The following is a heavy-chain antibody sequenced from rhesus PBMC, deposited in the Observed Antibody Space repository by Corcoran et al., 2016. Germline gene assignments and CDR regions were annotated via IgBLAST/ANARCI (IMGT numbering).Heavy chain of an antibody. D-gene: IGHD6-31*01. CDR3: ARRPDSSGLDY. J-gene: IGHJ4*01. CDR1: GGSISGGYG. CDR2: IFGSIGST. Sequence: QVQLQESGPGLVKPSETLSLTCAVSGGSISGGYGWSWIRQPPGKGLEWIGHIFGSIGSTYYNPTLKCRVTISGDTSKNHISLKLGSVTAADTAVYYCARRPDSSGLDYWGQGVLVTVSS. V-gene: IGHV4S7*01.